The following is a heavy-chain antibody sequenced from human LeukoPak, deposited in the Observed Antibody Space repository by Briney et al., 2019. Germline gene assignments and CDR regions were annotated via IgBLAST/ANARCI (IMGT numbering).Heavy chain of an antibody. Sequence: GGSLRLSCAASGFSFNDYSMNWVRQAPGKGLECVSYISSSSRTIDYADSVKGRFTISRDNAKNSLYLQMNSLRDEDTALYYCARDRFYAFDIWGQGTMVTVSS. J-gene: IGHJ3*02. CDR2: ISSSSRTI. CDR1: GFSFNDYS. CDR3: ARDRFYAFDI. V-gene: IGHV3-48*02.